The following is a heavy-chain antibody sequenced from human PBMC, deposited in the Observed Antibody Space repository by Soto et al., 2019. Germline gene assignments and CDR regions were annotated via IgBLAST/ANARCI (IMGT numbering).Heavy chain of an antibody. CDR3: ARVGNYCSSTSCIEYYLDY. CDR1: GGSISSYY. J-gene: IGHJ4*02. Sequence: SETLSLTCTVSGGSISSYYWSWIRQPPGKGLEWIGYIYYSGSTNYNPSLKSRVTISVDTSKNQFSLKLSSVTAADTAVYYCARVGNYCSSTSCIEYYLDYWGQGTLVTVSS. CDR2: IYYSGST. D-gene: IGHD2-2*01. V-gene: IGHV4-59*01.